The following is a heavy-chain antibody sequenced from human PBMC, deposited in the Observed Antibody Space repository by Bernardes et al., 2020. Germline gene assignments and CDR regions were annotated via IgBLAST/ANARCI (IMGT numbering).Heavy chain of an antibody. CDR1: GGSFSGYY. CDR2: INHSGST. CDR3: ATGGDELAWNY. D-gene: IGHD3-10*01. Sequence: SETLSLTCAVYGGSFSGYYWSWIRQPPGKGLEWIGEINHSGSTNYNPSLKSRVTTPVDTHNNQFSLKPTAVTAADKAVYYCATGGDELAWNYLGQGTLVHVSS. V-gene: IGHV4-34*01. J-gene: IGHJ4*02.